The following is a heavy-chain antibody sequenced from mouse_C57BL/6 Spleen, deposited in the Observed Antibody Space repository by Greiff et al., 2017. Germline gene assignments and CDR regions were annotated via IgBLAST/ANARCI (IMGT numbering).Heavy chain of an antibody. V-gene: IGHV1-15*01. CDR1: GYTFTDYE. J-gene: IGHJ2*01. D-gene: IGHD2-5*01. Sequence: VQLQQSGAELVRPGASVTLSCKASGYTFTDYEMHWVKQTPVHGLEWIGAIDPETGGTAYNQKFTGKAILTAAKSSSTAYMELRSLTSEDSAVYYCTRESNSPRYFDYWGQGTTLTVSS. CDR2: IDPETGGT. CDR3: TRESNSPRYFDY.